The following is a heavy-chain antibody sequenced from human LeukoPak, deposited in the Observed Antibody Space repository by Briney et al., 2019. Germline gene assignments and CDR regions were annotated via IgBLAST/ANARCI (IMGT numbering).Heavy chain of an antibody. CDR1: GFTFTDTY. V-gene: IGHV3-11*04. D-gene: IGHD3-22*01. CDR2: ISPSGTDI. CDR3: AGGSGYYSTPIYFDY. J-gene: IGHJ4*02. Sequence: GGSLRLSCAVSGFTFTDTYMTWIRQAPGKGLESLSYISPSGTDISYADSVKGRFTISRDNAKNSLYLQMNSLRAEDTAVYYCAGGSGYYSTPIYFDYWGQGTLVTVSS.